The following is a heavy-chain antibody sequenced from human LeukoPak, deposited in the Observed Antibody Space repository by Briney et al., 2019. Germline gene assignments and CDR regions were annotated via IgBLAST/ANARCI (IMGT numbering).Heavy chain of an antibody. Sequence: GGSLRLSCAASGFTVSSNYMSWVRQAPGKGLEWVSVIYSGGSTYYADSVKGRFTISRDNSKNTLYLQMNSLRVEDTAVYYCARLRVVPAAIYYYYGMDVWGQGTTVTVSS. J-gene: IGHJ6*02. V-gene: IGHV3-53*01. CDR3: ARLRVVPAAIYYYYGMDV. D-gene: IGHD2-2*01. CDR1: GFTVSSNY. CDR2: IYSGGST.